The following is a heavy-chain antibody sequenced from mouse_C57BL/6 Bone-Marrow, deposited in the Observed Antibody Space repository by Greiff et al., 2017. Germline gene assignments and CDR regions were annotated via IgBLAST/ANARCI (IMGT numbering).Heavy chain of an antibody. CDR2: IDPENGDT. J-gene: IGHJ3*01. D-gene: IGHD1-1*01. Sequence: DVKLQESGAELVRPGASVKLSCTASGFNIKDDYMHWVKQRPEQGLEWIGWIDPENGDTEYASKFQGKATITADTSSNTAYLQLSSLTSEDTAVYYCTVVTTVVEGAWFAYWGQGTLVTVSA. V-gene: IGHV14-4*01. CDR3: TVVTTVVEGAWFAY. CDR1: GFNIKDDY.